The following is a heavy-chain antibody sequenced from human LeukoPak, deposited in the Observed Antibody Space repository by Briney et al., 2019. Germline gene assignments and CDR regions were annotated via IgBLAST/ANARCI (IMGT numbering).Heavy chain of an antibody. Sequence: GGSLRLSCAASGFIVNSYAMSWVRQAPGKGLAWVSLIYSDGVTQYANSVKGRFTISRDNSKNTLYLQMNSLRDEDTAVYFCARDRAEGKTWVEFDPWGQGTLVTVSS. CDR3: ARDRAEGKTWVEFDP. V-gene: IGHV3-66*02. J-gene: IGHJ5*02. CDR1: GFIVNSYA. CDR2: IYSDGVT.